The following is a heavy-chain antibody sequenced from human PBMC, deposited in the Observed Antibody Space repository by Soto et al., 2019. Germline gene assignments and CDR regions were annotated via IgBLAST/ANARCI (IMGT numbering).Heavy chain of an antibody. D-gene: IGHD2-2*01. V-gene: IGHV4-59*08. CDR1: GGSISSYY. CDR2: IYYSGST. CDR3: ARSVVPAASGWDP. J-gene: IGHJ5*02. Sequence: QVQLQESGPGLVKPSETLSLTCTVSGGSISSYYWSWIRQPPGKGLEWIGYIYYSGSTNYNPSLKSRVTISVDTSKNQFSLKLSSVTAADTAVYYCARSVVPAASGWDPWGQGTLVTVSS.